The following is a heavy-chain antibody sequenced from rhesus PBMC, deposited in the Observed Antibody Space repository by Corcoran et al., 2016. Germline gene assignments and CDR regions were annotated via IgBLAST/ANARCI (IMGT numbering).Heavy chain of an antibody. V-gene: IGHV4-80*01. Sequence: QVQLQESGPGLVKPSETLSPTCAVSGVSRSDYWWSWCRQPPGGGREWLGGSSGKGAVPSYNPALRSRSSSSRDASKMRFFLNLASVTAADTAVYCCVTGGRWTYRDSWGQGVLVTVS. CDR2: SSGKGAVP. D-gene: IGHD1-44*02. CDR3: VTGGRWTYRDS. J-gene: IGHJ4*01. CDR1: GVSRSDYW.